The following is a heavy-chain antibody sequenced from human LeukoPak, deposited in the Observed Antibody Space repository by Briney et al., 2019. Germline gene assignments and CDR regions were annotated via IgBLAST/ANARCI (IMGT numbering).Heavy chain of an antibody. D-gene: IGHD6-19*01. V-gene: IGHV3-30-3*01. CDR2: ISSDGSNK. CDR3: ARDDGSGWSNDAFDI. J-gene: IGHJ3*02. Sequence: GGSLRLSCAASGFTFSNYVMHWVRQAPGKGLEWVAFISSDGSNKYYADSVKGRFTISRDNPKNTLYLQMNSLRAEDTAVYYCARDDGSGWSNDAFDIWGQGTMVTVSS. CDR1: GFTFSNYV.